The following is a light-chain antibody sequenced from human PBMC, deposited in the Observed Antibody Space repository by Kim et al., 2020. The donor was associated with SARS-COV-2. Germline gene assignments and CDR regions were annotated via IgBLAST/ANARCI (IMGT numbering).Light chain of an antibody. V-gene: IGLV3-9*01. Sequence: VSVALGQTATITCGGNNIESKKVHWYQQKPGQAPVLVIYRDTSRPSGIPERFSGSNSGNTATLTISRAQAGDEADYYCQVWDRSTLFGGGTQLTVL. CDR2: RDT. CDR3: QVWDRSTL. J-gene: IGLJ3*02. CDR1: NIESKK.